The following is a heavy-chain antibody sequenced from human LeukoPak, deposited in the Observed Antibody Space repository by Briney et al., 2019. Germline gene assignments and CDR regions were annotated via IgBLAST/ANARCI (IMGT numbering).Heavy chain of an antibody. CDR3: AKSWAAMVRYYYYMDV. D-gene: IGHD5-18*01. CDR1: GFTFSSYA. CDR2: ISGSGGST. J-gene: IGHJ6*03. V-gene: IGHV3-23*01. Sequence: GGSLRLSCAASGFTFSSYAMGWIRQAPGKGLEWVSAISGSGGSTYYADSVKGRFTISRDNPKNTLYLQMNSLRAEDTAVYYCAKSWAAMVRYYYYMDVWGKGTTVTVSS.